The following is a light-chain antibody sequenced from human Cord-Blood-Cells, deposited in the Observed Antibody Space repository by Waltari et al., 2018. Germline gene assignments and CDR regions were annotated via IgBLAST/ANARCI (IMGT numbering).Light chain of an antibody. V-gene: IGKV1-39*01. CDR3: QQSYSTPH. CDR1: QSISSY. J-gene: IGKJ1*01. CDR2: AAS. Sequence: DIQMTPSPSSLSASVGDRVTITCRASQSISSYLNWYQQKPGKAPKLLIYAASSLQSGVPSRFSGSGSGTDFTLTISSLQPEDFATYYCQQSYSTPHFGQGTKVEIK.